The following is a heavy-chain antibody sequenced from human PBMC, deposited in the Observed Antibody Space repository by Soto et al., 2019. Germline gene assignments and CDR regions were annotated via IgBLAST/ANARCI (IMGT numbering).Heavy chain of an antibody. Sequence: GGSLRLSCAASGFTFSSYSMNWVRQAPGKGLEWVSYISSSSSTIYYADSVKGRFTISRDNAKNSLYLQMNSLRAEDTAVYWCLRDGGQVEVYFDYLGQGNMVTVSS. J-gene: IGHJ4*02. CDR3: LRDGGQVEVYFDY. CDR2: ISSSSSTI. D-gene: IGHD3-16*01. CDR1: GFTFSSYS. V-gene: IGHV3-48*01.